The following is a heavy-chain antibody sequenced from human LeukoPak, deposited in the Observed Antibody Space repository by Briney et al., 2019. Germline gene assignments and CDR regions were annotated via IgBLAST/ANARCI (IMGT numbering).Heavy chain of an antibody. Sequence: ASVKVSCKASGYTFTSYYMHWVRQAPGQGLEWMGIINPSGGSTSYAQKFQGRVTMTRDTSTSTAYMELSSLRSEDTAVYYCARGGYYYDSGGYSASFDYWGQGTLVTVSS. CDR1: GYTFTSYY. CDR3: ARGGYYYDSGGYSASFDY. J-gene: IGHJ4*02. D-gene: IGHD3-22*01. V-gene: IGHV1-46*01. CDR2: INPSGGST.